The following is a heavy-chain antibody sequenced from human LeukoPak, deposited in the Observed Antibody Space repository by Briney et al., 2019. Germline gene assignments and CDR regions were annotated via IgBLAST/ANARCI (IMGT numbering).Heavy chain of an antibody. CDR1: EFTFSSYN. Sequence: GGSLRLSCAASEFTFSSYNMNWVRQAPGKGLEWVSYISSSSSYLYYADSLKGRFTISRDNAKNSLYLQMNSLRAEDTAVYYCARDIVPYCGGDCYSDYMDVWGKGTTVTVSS. J-gene: IGHJ6*03. D-gene: IGHD2-21*02. CDR2: ISSSSSYL. CDR3: ARDIVPYCGGDCYSDYMDV. V-gene: IGHV3-21*05.